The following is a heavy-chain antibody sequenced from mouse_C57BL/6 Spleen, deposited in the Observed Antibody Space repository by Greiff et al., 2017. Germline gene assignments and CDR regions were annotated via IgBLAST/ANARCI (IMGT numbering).Heavy chain of an antibody. V-gene: IGHV5-4*01. CDR2: ISAGGSYT. Sequence: EVHLVESGGGLVKPGGSLKLSCAASGFTFSSYAMSWVRQTPEKRLEWVATISAGGSYTYYPDNVKGRFTMSRCNAKNNQYLPMSHLKSEDTAMYDGAREKGLRRGYYAMDYWGQGTSVTVSS. CDR1: GFTFSSYA. J-gene: IGHJ4*01. D-gene: IGHD2-2*01. CDR3: AREKGLRRGYYAMDY.